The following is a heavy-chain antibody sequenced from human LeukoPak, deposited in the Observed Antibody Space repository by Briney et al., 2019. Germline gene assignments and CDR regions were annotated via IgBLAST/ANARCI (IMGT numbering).Heavy chain of an antibody. V-gene: IGHV1-24*01. J-gene: IGHJ4*02. D-gene: IGHD6-6*01. CDR3: ATDRAYSSSSSLYYFDY. CDR2: FDPEDGET. CDR1: GYTLTELS. Sequence: ASVKVSCKVSGYTLTELSMHWVRQAPGKGLEWMGGFDPEDGETIYAQKFQGRVTMTEDTSTDTAYMELSSLRSEDTAVYYCATDRAYSSSSSLYYFDYWGQGTLVTVSS.